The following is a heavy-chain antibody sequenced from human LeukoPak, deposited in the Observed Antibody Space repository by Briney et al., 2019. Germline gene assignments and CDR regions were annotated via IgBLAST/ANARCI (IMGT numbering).Heavy chain of an antibody. V-gene: IGHV3-7*01. CDR3: ARNARWQQLGTFDY. CDR2: IKQDGSEK. Sequence: GGSLRLSCAASGFTFSSHWMNWVRQAPGKGLEWVANIKQDGSEKYYVDSVKGRFTISRDNAKNSLYLQMNSLRAEDTAVYYCARNARWQQLGTFDYWGQGTLVTVSS. J-gene: IGHJ4*02. CDR1: GFTFSSHW. D-gene: IGHD6-13*01.